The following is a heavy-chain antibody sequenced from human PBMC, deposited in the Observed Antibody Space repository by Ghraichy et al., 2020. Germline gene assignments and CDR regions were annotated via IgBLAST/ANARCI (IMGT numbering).Heavy chain of an antibody. D-gene: IGHD1-7*01. Sequence: SVKVSCKASGGTFSSYAISWVRQAPGQGLEWMGGIIPIFGTANYAQMFQGRATITADKSTSTAYMELSSLRSEDTAVYYCARDQALWNYNTRYYYYYYMDVWGKGTTVTVSS. CDR1: GGTFSSYA. V-gene: IGHV1-69*06. CDR2: IIPIFGTA. J-gene: IGHJ6*03. CDR3: ARDQALWNYNTRYYYYYYMDV.